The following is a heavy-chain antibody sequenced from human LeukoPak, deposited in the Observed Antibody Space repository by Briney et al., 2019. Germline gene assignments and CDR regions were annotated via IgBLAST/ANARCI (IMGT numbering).Heavy chain of an antibody. V-gene: IGHV4-38-2*01. CDR2: VFHSVIT. J-gene: IGHJ4*02. CDR3: ATLYSCGWYGGGDYFDY. D-gene: IGHD6-19*01. Sequence: SGTLCLSCALSVYSPCGVYDWGWTGPPPGKGREWIGSVFHSVITYYTPSLKSRVTISVDTAKNRFSLNLSSVISPHTAVYYCATLYSCGWYGGGDYFDYWGQGTLVTVSS. CDR1: VYSPCGVYD.